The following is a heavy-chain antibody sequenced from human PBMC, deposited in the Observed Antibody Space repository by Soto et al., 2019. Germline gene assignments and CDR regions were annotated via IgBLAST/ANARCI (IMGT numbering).Heavy chain of an antibody. Sequence: GGSLRLSCAASGFTFSSYSMNWVRQAPGKGLEWVSYISSSSSTIYYADSVKGRFTISRDNAKNSLYLQMNSLRDEDTAVYYCARDQPDSGSYVGGIDYWGQGTLVTVSS. V-gene: IGHV3-48*02. CDR1: GFTFSSYS. CDR2: ISSSSSTI. J-gene: IGHJ4*02. CDR3: ARDQPDSGSYVGGIDY. D-gene: IGHD1-26*01.